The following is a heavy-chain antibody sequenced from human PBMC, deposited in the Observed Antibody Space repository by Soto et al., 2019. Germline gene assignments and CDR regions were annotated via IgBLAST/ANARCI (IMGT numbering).Heavy chain of an antibody. CDR1: GDTFRNYA. CDR3: ARDKGRDVVVVPAAPYYFYGMDV. V-gene: IGHV1-69*06. CDR2: IIPIFETT. J-gene: IGHJ6*01. D-gene: IGHD2-2*01. Sequence: QVQLVQSGAEVKRPGSSVKVSCKASGDTFRNYALSWVRQAPGQGLEWMGGIIPIFETTNYAQKFQGRVTITADKSTNTAYMELSSLRSEDTAVYYCARDKGRDVVVVPAAPYYFYGMDVW.